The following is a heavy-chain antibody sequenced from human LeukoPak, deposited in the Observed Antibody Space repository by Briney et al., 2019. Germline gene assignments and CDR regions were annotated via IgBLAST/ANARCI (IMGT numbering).Heavy chain of an antibody. V-gene: IGHV3-21*01. D-gene: IGHD1-26*01. CDR2: ITSSSRYI. Sequence: GGSLRLSCAASGFTFSSYSMNWVRQAPGKGLEWGSSITSSSRYIYYADSVKGRFTISRDNAKNSLYLQMNYLRAEDTAVYYCARDPSYRGFDAFDIWGQGTMVTVSS. J-gene: IGHJ3*02. CDR3: ARDPSYRGFDAFDI. CDR1: GFTFSSYS.